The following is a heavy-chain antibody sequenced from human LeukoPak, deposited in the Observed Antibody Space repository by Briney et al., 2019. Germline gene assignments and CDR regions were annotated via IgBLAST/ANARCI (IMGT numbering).Heavy chain of an antibody. CDR3: ARDVYIGYCSGGSCPIDY. D-gene: IGHD2-15*01. CDR2: ISSSSSYI. CDR1: GFTFSSYS. J-gene: IGHJ4*02. Sequence: PGGSLRLSCAASGFTFSSYSMNWVRQAPGKGLEWVSSISSSSSYIYYADSVKGRFTISRDNAKNSLYLQMNSLRAEDTAVYYCARDVYIGYCSGGSCPIDYWGQGTLVTVSS. V-gene: IGHV3-21*06.